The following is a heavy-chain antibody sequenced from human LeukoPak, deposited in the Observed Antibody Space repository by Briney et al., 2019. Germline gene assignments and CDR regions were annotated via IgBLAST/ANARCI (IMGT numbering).Heavy chain of an antibody. J-gene: IGHJ5*02. CDR3: ARSGGSGSYSRWFDP. CDR2: IYYSGST. Sequence: SETLSLTCTASGGSISSYYWSWIRQPPGKGLEWIGYIYYSGSTNYNPSLKSRVTISVDTSKNQFSLKLSSVTAADTAVYYCARSGGSGSYSRWFDPWGQGTLVTVSS. CDR1: GGSISSYY. V-gene: IGHV4-59*01. D-gene: IGHD3-10*01.